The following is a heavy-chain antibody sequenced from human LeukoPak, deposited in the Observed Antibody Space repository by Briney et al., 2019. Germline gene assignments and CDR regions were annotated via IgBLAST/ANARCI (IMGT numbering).Heavy chain of an antibody. J-gene: IGHJ5*02. CDR2: IYYTGST. Sequence: KPSETLSLTCTVSGGSISSSSYYWGWIRQPPGKGLEWIGSIYYTGSTYYNPSLKSRVTISVDTSKNQFSLKLSSVTAADTAVYYCAIGHYDSSGYPDWFDPWGQGTLVTVSS. CDR3: AIGHYDSSGYPDWFDP. CDR1: GGSISSSSYY. D-gene: IGHD3-22*01. V-gene: IGHV4-39*01.